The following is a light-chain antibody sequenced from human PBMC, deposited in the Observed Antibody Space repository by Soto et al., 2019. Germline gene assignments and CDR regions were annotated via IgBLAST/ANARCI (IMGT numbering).Light chain of an antibody. CDR3: QDYSSSRSIT. CDR1: QSVRSTY. Sequence: EIVLTQSPGILSLSPGERATLSCRASQSVRSTYLAWYQQKPGQAPRLLIHGASSRATGIPDRFSGSGSGTDFTLTISSLEPEDFAVYYCQDYSSSRSITFGQGTRLDIK. V-gene: IGKV3-20*01. J-gene: IGKJ5*01. CDR2: GAS.